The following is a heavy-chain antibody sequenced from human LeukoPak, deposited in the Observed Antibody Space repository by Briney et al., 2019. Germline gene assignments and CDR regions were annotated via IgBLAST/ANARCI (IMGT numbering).Heavy chain of an antibody. CDR1: GFTYSTYS. CDR2: ISRDGGTI. Sequence: GGSLRLSCAASGFTYSTYSMNWVRQAPGKGLEWVSFISRDGGTIDYADSVKGRFTISRDNAKNSLYLQMNSLRAEDTAVYYCARDTPLGYYDYVWGSPTDAFDIWGQGTMVTVSS. J-gene: IGHJ3*02. D-gene: IGHD3-16*01. V-gene: IGHV3-48*04. CDR3: ARDTPLGYYDYVWGSPTDAFDI.